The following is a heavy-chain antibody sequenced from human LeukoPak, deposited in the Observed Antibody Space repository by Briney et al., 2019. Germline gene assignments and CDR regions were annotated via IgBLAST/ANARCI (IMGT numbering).Heavy chain of an antibody. CDR1: GGSISSYY. CDR3: AKTTTVTTWYFDL. D-gene: IGHD4-11*01. Sequence: PSETLSLTCTVSGGSISSYYWSWIRQPPGKGLEWIGYIYYSGSTNYNPSLKSRVTISVDTSKNQFSLKLSSVTAADTAVYYCAKTTTVTTWYFDLWGRGTLVTVSS. V-gene: IGHV4-59*08. J-gene: IGHJ2*01. CDR2: IYYSGST.